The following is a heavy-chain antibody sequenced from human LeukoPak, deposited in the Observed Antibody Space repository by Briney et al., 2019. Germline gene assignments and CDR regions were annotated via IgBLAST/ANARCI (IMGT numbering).Heavy chain of an antibody. J-gene: IGHJ5*02. V-gene: IGHV1-46*01. D-gene: IGHD6-13*01. CDR3: AKSLQGGFEAAAGFGILFDP. CDR2: INPSGGST. CDR1: GYTFTSYG. Sequence: ASVKVSCKASGYTFTSYGISWVRQAPGQGLEWMGIINPSGGSTSYAQKFQGRVTMTRDMSTSTVYMELSSLRSEDTAVYYCAKSLQGGFEAAAGFGILFDPWGQGTLVTVSS.